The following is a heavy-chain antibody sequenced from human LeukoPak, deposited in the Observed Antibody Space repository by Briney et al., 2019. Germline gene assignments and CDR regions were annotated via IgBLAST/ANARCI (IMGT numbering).Heavy chain of an antibody. J-gene: IGHJ4*02. V-gene: IGHV1-2*02. CDR2: INPNSGGT. Sequence: ASVKVSCKASGYTFTGYYMHWVRQAPGQGLGWMGWINPNSGGTNYAQKFQGRVTMTRDTSISTAYMELSRLRSDDTAVYYCARDRIYGSGSYGLYLGYWGQGTLVTVSS. CDR1: GYTFTGYY. D-gene: IGHD3-10*01. CDR3: ARDRIYGSGSYGLYLGY.